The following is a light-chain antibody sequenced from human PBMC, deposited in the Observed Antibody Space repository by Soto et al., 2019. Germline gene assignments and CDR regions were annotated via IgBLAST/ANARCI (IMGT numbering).Light chain of an antibody. Sequence: QTVVTQPPSASGTPGQRVTLSCSGSISNIGSDTVNWYQQLPGTAPKVLICGSNQRPPGVPDRFSGSRSGTSASLAITGLQAEDEADYYCQSFDSSLSNSWVFGGGTQLTVL. J-gene: IGLJ3*02. CDR1: ISNIGSDT. V-gene: IGLV1-44*01. CDR2: GSN. CDR3: QSFDSSLSNSWV.